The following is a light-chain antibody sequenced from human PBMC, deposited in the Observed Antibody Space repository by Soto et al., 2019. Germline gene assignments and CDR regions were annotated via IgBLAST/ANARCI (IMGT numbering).Light chain of an antibody. CDR3: QSYDSSLSGVV. CDR1: SSNIGAGYD. Sequence: QSVLTQPPSVSGAPGQRVTISCTGSSSNIGAGYDVHWYQQLPGTAPKLLIYGNSKRPSGVPDRFSGSKSGTSASLAITGPQAEDEADSYCQSYDSSLSGVVFGGGTKLTVL. CDR2: GNS. J-gene: IGLJ2*01. V-gene: IGLV1-40*01.